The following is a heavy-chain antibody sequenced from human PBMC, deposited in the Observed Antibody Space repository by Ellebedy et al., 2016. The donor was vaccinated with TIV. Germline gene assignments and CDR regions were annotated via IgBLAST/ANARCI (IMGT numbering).Heavy chain of an antibody. CDR1: GFTFATYA. D-gene: IGHD5-18*01. Sequence: GESLKISXAASGFTFATYAMNWVRQAPGKGLEWVSSISGSGDYTHYADSVKGRFTISRDNSKNTLYVQMNILRAEDSAVYYCAKGEGYGQFDYWGQGTLVTVSS. J-gene: IGHJ4*02. CDR3: AKGEGYGQFDY. V-gene: IGHV3-23*01. CDR2: ISGSGDYT.